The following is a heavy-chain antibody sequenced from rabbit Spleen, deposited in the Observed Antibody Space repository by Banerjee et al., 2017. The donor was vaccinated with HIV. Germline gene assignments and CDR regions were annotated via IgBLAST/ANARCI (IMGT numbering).Heavy chain of an antibody. D-gene: IGHD1-1*01. V-gene: IGHV1S45*01. J-gene: IGHJ3*01. Sequence: QEQLVESGGDLVQPGASLTLTCKASGFDFSSYWMCWVRQAPGKGLEWIGCIYTGDGNTYYASWAKGRFTITKISSTTVTLQMTSLTAADTATYFCARRDAALAYSLWGQGTLVTVS. CDR2: IYTGDGNT. CDR3: ARRDAALAYSL. CDR1: GFDFSSYW.